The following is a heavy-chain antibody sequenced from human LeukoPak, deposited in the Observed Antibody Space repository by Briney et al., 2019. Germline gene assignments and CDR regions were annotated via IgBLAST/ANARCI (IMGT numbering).Heavy chain of an antibody. D-gene: IGHD3-3*01. J-gene: IGHJ4*02. CDR1: GGSISPYY. CDR3: ARVLNYDFWSGYYTAFYFDY. V-gene: IGHV4-59*12. Sequence: SETLSLTCSVSGGSISPYYWSWIRQPPGKGLEWIGYIYSSGSANYNPSLKSRVTISVDTSKNQFSLKLSSVTAADTAVYYCARVLNYDFWSGYYTAFYFDYWGQGTLVTVSS. CDR2: IYSSGSA.